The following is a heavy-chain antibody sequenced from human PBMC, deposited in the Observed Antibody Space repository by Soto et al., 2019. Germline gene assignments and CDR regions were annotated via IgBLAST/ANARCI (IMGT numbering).Heavy chain of an antibody. CDR2: IYYSGST. V-gene: IGHV4-31*03. Sequence: PSETLSLTCTVSGGSISSGGYYWSWIRQHPGKGLGWIGYIYYSGSTYYNPSLKSRVTISVDTSKNQFSLKLSSVTAADTAVYYCARGRVEGYYDSSGYYFGYWGQGTLVTVSS. J-gene: IGHJ4*02. CDR3: ARGRVEGYYDSSGYYFGY. CDR1: GGSISSGGYY. D-gene: IGHD3-22*01.